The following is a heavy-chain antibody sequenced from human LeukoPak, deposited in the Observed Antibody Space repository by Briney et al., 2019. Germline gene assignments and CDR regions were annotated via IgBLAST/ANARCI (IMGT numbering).Heavy chain of an antibody. CDR1: GFTFSSYG. V-gene: IGHV3-30*02. Sequence: GGSLRLSCAASGFTFSSYGMHWVRQAPGKGLEWAAFIRYDGSNKYYADSVKGRFTISRDNSKNTLYLQMNSLRAEDTAVYYCARDTAHYDILTGYPTSAYYYYGMDVWGQGTTVTVSS. CDR3: ARDTAHYDILTGYPTSAYYYYGMDV. CDR2: IRYDGSNK. D-gene: IGHD3-9*01. J-gene: IGHJ6*02.